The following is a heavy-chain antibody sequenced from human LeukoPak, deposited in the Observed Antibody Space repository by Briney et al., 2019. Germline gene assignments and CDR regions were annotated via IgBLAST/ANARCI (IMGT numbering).Heavy chain of an antibody. V-gene: IGHV4-31*03. CDR1: GGSISSGGYY. CDR2: IYYSGST. Sequence: ASQTLSLTCTASGGSISSGGYYWSWLRQHPGQGLEWIGYIYYSGSTYYNPSLKSRVTISVDTSKNQFSLKLSSVTAADTAIYYCAPIYYPSLGYWGQGTLVTVSS. J-gene: IGHJ4*02. D-gene: IGHD3-22*01. CDR3: APIYYPSLGY.